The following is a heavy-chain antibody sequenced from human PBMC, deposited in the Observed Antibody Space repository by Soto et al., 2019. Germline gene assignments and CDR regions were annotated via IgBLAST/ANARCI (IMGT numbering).Heavy chain of an antibody. CDR3: AHRVNGSGSYYHNWFDP. CDR2: IYWDDDK. D-gene: IGHD3-10*01. V-gene: IGHV2-5*02. CDR1: GFSLSTSGVG. J-gene: IGHJ5*02. Sequence: QITLKESGPTLVKPTQTLTLTCTFSGFSLSTSGVGVGWIRQPPGKALEWLALIYWDDDKRYSPSLKSRLTTTKDTSKNQVVLTMTNMDPVATATYYRAHRVNGSGSYYHNWFDPWGQGTLVTVSS.